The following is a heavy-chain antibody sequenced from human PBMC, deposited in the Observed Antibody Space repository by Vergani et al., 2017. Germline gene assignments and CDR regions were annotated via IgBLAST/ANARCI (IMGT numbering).Heavy chain of an antibody. J-gene: IGHJ2*01. CDR2: IYYSGST. D-gene: IGHD6-19*01. CDR3: ARGRRQWLGYWYFDL. Sequence: QLQLQESGPGLVKPSETLSLTCTVSGDSISTSSYYWGWIRQPPGKGLEWIGNIYYSGSTYYNPSLESRVTISVDTSKNQFSLKLSSVTAADTAVYYCARGRRQWLGYWYFDLWGRGTLVTVSS. CDR1: GDSISTSSYY. V-gene: IGHV4-39*01.